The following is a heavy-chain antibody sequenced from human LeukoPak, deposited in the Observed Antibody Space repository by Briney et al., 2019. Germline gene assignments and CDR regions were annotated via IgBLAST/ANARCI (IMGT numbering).Heavy chain of an antibody. J-gene: IGHJ4*02. Sequence: SETLSLTCTVSGGSISSYYWSWIRQPPGKGLEWIGYIYYSGSTNYNPSLKSRVTISVDTSKNQFSLKLSSVTAADTAVYYCARAPTTYYDYVWGSCRYTWFDYWGQGTLVTVSS. CDR2: IYYSGST. CDR1: GGSISSYY. V-gene: IGHV4-59*01. CDR3: ARAPTTYYDYVWGSCRYTWFDY. D-gene: IGHD3-16*02.